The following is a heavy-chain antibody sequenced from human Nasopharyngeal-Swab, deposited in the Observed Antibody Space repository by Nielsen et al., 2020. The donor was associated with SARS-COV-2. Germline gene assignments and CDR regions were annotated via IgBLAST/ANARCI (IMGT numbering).Heavy chain of an antibody. V-gene: IGHV3-21*01. J-gene: IGHJ4*02. CDR3: ARGGYRDYDYAY. CDR2: ISRNSDYI. Sequence: WIRQPPGKGLEWVSSISRNSDYILYADSVKGRFTISRGNAKNSLFLQMNSLRADDTAVYYCARGGYRDYDYAYWGQGTLVTVSS. D-gene: IGHD5-12*01.